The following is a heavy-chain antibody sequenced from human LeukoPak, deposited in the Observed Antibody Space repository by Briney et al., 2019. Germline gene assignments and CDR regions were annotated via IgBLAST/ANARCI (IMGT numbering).Heavy chain of an antibody. J-gene: IGHJ2*01. CDR3: ARRKNRWAYWYFDL. D-gene: IGHD2/OR15-2a*01. CDR1: GGSISSSNW. CDR2: IYHSGST. Sequence: SETLSLTCDVSGGSISSSNWWSWVRQPPGKGLEWIGSIYHSGSTYYNPSLKSRVTISVDTSKNQFSLKLSSVTAADTAVYYCARRKNRWAYWYFDLWGRGTLVTVSS. V-gene: IGHV4-4*02.